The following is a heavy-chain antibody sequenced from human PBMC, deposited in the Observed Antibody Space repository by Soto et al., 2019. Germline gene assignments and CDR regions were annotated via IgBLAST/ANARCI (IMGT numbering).Heavy chain of an antibody. Sequence: SVKVSCKASGGTFRSDTVSWVRQAPGQGLEWMGKIIPILGITNYAQKFQGRVTITADESTSTAYMELSSLRSEDTAVYYCARDPSITMVRGVIGYYYGMDVWGQGTTVTAP. CDR2: IIPILGIT. CDR1: GGTFRSDT. D-gene: IGHD3-10*01. V-gene: IGHV1-69*04. CDR3: ARDPSITMVRGVIGYYYGMDV. J-gene: IGHJ6*02.